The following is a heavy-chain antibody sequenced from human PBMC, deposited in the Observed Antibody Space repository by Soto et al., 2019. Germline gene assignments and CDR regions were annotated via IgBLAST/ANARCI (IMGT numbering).Heavy chain of an antibody. J-gene: IGHJ6*03. V-gene: IGHV1-18*01. CDR3: AREREGYDILTGPYPMDV. D-gene: IGHD3-9*01. CDR1: GYTFTSYG. Sequence: GASVKVSCKASGYTFTSYGISWVRQAPGQGLGWMGWISAYNGNTNYAQKLQGRVTMTTDTSTSTAYMELRSLRSDDTAVYYCAREREGYDILTGPYPMDVWGKGTTVTISS. CDR2: ISAYNGNT.